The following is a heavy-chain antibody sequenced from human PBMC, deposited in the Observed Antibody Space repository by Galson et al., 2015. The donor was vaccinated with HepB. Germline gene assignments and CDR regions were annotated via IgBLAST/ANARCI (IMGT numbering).Heavy chain of an antibody. Sequence: ETLSLTCTVSGGSISSYYWSWIRPPPGKGLEWIGYIYYSGSTNYNPSLKSRVTISVDTSKNQFSLKLSSVTAADTAVYYCARDWAVYSGYDGPVYNWFDPWGQGTLVTVSS. D-gene: IGHD5-12*01. CDR2: IYYSGST. CDR1: GGSISSYY. J-gene: IGHJ5*02. V-gene: IGHV4-59*12. CDR3: ARDWAVYSGYDGPVYNWFDP.